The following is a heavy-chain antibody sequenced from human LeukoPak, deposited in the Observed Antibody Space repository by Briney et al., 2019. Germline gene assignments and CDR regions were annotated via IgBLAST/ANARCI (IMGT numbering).Heavy chain of an antibody. CDR1: GFTFSNYA. D-gene: IGHD3-22*01. V-gene: IGHV3-15*01. CDR3: ARYYGDSGSQYYFDY. CDR2: IKSKTDGGTT. Sequence: GGSLRLSCAASGFTFSNYAMSWVRQAPGKGLEWVGRIKSKTDGGTTDYAAPVKGRFTISRDDSKNTLYLQMNSLKIEDTAVYYCARYYGDSGSQYYFDYWGQGTLVTVSS. J-gene: IGHJ4*02.